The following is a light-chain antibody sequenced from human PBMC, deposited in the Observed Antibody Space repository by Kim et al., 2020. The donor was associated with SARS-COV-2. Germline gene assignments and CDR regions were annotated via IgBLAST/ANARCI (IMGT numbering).Light chain of an antibody. CDR1: QSVSRY. J-gene: IGKJ3*01. CDR3: QQRSYFFT. V-gene: IGKV3-11*01. CDR2: DVS. Sequence: EIVLTQSPATLSLSPGERATLSCRASQSVSRYLAWYQQKPGQAPRLLIYDVSSRASGIPARFSGSGSGTDFALTISRLEPEDFAVYYCQQRSYFFTFGPGTKVDIK.